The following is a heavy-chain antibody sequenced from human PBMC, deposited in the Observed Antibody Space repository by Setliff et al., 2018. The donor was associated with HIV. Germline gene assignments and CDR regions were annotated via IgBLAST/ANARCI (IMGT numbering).Heavy chain of an antibody. CDR2: IYSDGRT. J-gene: IGHJ5*02. V-gene: IGHV3-53*01. CDR1: GFIVSDTY. Sequence: PGGSLRLSCAASGFIVSDTYMTWVRQAPGKGLEWVSLIYSDGRTYYADSVKGRFTISRDNAKNSLYLQMNSLRADDTAVYYCAALSLRTNTVYGIISTRFDPWGQGTLVTSPQ. CDR3: AALSLRTNTVYGIISTRFDP. D-gene: IGHD2-8*01.